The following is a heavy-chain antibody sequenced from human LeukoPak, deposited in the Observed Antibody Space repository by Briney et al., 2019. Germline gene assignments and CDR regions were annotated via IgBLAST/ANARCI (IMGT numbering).Heavy chain of an antibody. D-gene: IGHD3/OR15-3a*01. CDR3: TAGTGRSDFDY. V-gene: IGHV3-15*01. CDR1: GFTFSNAW. CDR2: IKRKGDDGTI. Sequence: SGGSLRLSCAAYGFTFSNAWMSWVRQAPGRGLEWVGRIKRKGDDGTIDYAAPVKGRLSISRDDSKNTLYLQMNSLKSEDTAVYYCTAGTGRSDFDYWGQGTLVTVSS. J-gene: IGHJ4*02.